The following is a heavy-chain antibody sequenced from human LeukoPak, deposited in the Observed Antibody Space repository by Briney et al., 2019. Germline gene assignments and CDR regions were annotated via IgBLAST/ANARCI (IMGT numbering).Heavy chain of an antibody. Sequence: SETLSLTCTVSGGSISSGSYYWSWVRQPAGKGLEWIGRIYTSGSTNYNPSLKSRVTISVDTSKNQFSLKLSSVTAADTAVYYCARGRGGDYLSWFDPWGQGTLVTVSS. D-gene: IGHD4-17*01. CDR1: GGSISSGSYY. V-gene: IGHV4-61*02. J-gene: IGHJ5*02. CDR3: ARGRGGDYLSWFDP. CDR2: IYTSGST.